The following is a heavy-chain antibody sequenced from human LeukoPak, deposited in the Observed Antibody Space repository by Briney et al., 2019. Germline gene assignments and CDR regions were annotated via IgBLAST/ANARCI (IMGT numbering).Heavy chain of an antibody. CDR2: ISAYNGNT. V-gene: IGHV1-18*01. Sequence: ASVKVSCKASGYTFTSYGISWVRQAPGQGLEWVGWISAYNGNTNYAQKLQGRVTMTTDTSTSTAYMELRSLRSDDTAVYYCARRASGSYRPDNWFDPWGQGTLVTVSS. CDR1: GYTFTSYG. J-gene: IGHJ5*02. CDR3: ARRASGSYRPDNWFDP. D-gene: IGHD1-26*01.